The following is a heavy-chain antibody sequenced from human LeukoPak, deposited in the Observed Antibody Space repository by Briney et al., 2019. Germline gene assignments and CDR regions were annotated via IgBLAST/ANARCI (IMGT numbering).Heavy chain of an antibody. CDR3: ARNRSYCSSTSCYYYFDY. J-gene: IGHJ4*02. V-gene: IGHV4-4*07. Sequence: SETLSLTCTVSGASISSYYWSWIRQPAGKGLEWIGRIYTSGSTNYNPSLKSRVTISVDTSKNQFSLKLISVTAADTAVYYCARNRSYCSSTSCYYYFDYWGQGTLVTVSS. CDR1: GASISSYY. CDR2: IYTSGST. D-gene: IGHD2-2*01.